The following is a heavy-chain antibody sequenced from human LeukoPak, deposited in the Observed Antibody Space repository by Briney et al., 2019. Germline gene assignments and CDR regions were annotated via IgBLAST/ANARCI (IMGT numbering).Heavy chain of an antibody. V-gene: IGHV3-7*01. CDR3: ATLPPYYYYYYYMDV. Sequence: GGSLRLSCAASGFTFSSYWMSWVRQAPGKGLEWVANIKQDGSEKYYVDSVKGRFTISRDNAKNSLYLQMNSLRAEDTAVYYCATLPPYYYYYYYMDVWGKGTTVTVSS. CDR1: GFTFSSYW. CDR2: IKQDGSEK. D-gene: IGHD2-15*01. J-gene: IGHJ6*03.